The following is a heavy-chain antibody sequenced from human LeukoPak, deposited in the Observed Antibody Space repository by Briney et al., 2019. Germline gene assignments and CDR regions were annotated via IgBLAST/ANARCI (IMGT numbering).Heavy chain of an antibody. Sequence: ASVKVSCKASGYTFTSYAIHWVRQAPGQRPEWMGWINAGNGDTKYSQKFQGRLTITRDTSASTAYMELSSLISEDTAVYYCIRGHCGTTACYPFDYWGQGTLVTVSS. D-gene: IGHD2-2*01. CDR2: INAGNGDT. CDR3: IRGHCGTTACYPFDY. CDR1: GYTFTSYA. J-gene: IGHJ4*02. V-gene: IGHV1-3*01.